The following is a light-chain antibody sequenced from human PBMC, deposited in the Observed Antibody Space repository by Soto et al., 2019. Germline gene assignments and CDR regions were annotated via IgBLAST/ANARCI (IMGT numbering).Light chain of an antibody. CDR2: EVS. J-gene: IGLJ1*01. CDR3: NSYTSSNTWV. Sequence: QSVLTQPASVSGSPGQSITISCTGTSSDVGGYSRVSWYQHHPGKAPKLIIYEVSDRPSGVSNRFSGSKSGNTASLTISGLQAEDEADYYCNSYTSSNTWVFGTGTKVTVL. V-gene: IGLV2-14*01. CDR1: SSDVGGYSR.